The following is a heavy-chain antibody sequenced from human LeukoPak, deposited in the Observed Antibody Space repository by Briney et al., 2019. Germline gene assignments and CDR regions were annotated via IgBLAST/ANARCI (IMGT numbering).Heavy chain of an antibody. CDR1: GFTFSGYG. CDR2: IRYDGSNE. Sequence: TGGSLRLSCAASGFTFSGYGMHWVRQAPGKGLEWVAFIRYDGSNEDYADSVKGRFTISRDNAKNTLYLQMNSLRDEDTAMYYCAKVEASSWYPGLDYWGQGTLVIVSS. D-gene: IGHD6-13*01. CDR3: AKVEASSWYPGLDY. V-gene: IGHV3-30*02. J-gene: IGHJ4*02.